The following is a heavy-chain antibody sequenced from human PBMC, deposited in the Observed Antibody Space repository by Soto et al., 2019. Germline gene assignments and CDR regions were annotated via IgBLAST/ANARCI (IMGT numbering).Heavy chain of an antibody. CDR2: IIPIFGTA. Sequence: EASVKVSCKASGGTFSSYAISWVRQAPGQGLEWMGGIIPIFGTANYAQKFQGRVTITADESTSTAYMELSSLRSEDTAVYYCARVDSSGYYYYHWGQGTLVTVSS. D-gene: IGHD3-22*01. V-gene: IGHV1-69*13. CDR1: GGTFSSYA. J-gene: IGHJ4*02. CDR3: ARVDSSGYYYYH.